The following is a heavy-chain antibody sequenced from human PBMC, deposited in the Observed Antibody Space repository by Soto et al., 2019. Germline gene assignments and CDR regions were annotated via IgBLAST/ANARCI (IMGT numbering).Heavy chain of an antibody. CDR2: ISWNSGAI. CDR3: AQDAKVTRLLYYLDC. D-gene: IGHD2-21*02. J-gene: IGHJ4*02. Sequence: GGSLRLSCATSGFTFYDYAMHWVRQAPGKGLEWVSGISWNSGAIGYADSVKGRFTISRDNAKNSLYLQMNSLRTEDTAFYYCAQDAKVTRLLYYLDCWGQGTLVTVSS. V-gene: IGHV3-9*01. CDR1: GFTFYDYA.